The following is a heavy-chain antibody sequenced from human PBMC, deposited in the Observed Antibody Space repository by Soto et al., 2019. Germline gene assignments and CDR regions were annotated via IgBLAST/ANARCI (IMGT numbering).Heavy chain of an antibody. J-gene: IGHJ5*02. V-gene: IGHV5-51*01. Sequence: PGESLKISCKGSGYSFTSYWIGWVRQMPGKGLEWMGIINPGDSDTRYRPSFQGQVTISVDKSKNQFYLDLNSVTAADTAMYYCARNGDCTRPGCIVGWFDPWGPGTLVTVSS. CDR2: INPGDSDT. D-gene: IGHD2-8*01. CDR3: ARNGDCTRPGCIVGWFDP. CDR1: GYSFTSYW.